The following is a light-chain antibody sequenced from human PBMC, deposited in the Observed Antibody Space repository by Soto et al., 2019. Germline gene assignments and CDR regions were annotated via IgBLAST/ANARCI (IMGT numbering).Light chain of an antibody. Sequence: EIVLTQSPGTLSLSPGERATLSCGASQSVTSNYLAWYQQKPGQAPRLLIFGASIRVTGIPDRFIGSGSGTDFTLTITRLEPEDFAVYYCQQRSNWPITFGQGTRLEIK. CDR3: QQRSNWPIT. CDR2: GAS. CDR1: QSVTSNY. J-gene: IGKJ5*01. V-gene: IGKV3D-20*02.